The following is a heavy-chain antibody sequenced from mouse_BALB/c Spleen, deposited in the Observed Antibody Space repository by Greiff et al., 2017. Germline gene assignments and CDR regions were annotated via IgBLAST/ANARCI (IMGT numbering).Heavy chain of an antibody. CDR2: IYPSDSYT. J-gene: IGHJ3*01. V-gene: IGHV1-69*02. CDR3: TRNNYGSSLAWFAY. CDR1: GYTFTSYW. D-gene: IGHD1-1*01. Sequence: VQLQQPGAELVRPGASVKLSCKASGYTFTSYWINWVKQRPGHGLEWIGNIYPSDSYTNYNQKFKDKATLTVDKSSSTAYMQLSSPTSEDSAVYYCTRNNYGSSLAWFAYWGQGTLVTVSA.